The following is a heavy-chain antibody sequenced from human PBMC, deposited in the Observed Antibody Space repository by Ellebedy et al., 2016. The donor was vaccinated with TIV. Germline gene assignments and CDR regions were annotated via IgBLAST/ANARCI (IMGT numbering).Heavy chain of an antibody. V-gene: IGHV3-23*01. CDR2: ISGSGGST. CDR3: AKDRSGGILTGYYSFDY. CDR1: GFTFSSYG. D-gene: IGHD3-9*01. J-gene: IGHJ4*02. Sequence: GESLKISXAASGFTFSSYGMHWVRQAPGKGLEWVSSISGSGGSTYYADSVKGRFTISRDNSKNTLFLQMNSLRAEDTAVYYCAKDRSGGILTGYYSFDYWGQGTLVTVSS.